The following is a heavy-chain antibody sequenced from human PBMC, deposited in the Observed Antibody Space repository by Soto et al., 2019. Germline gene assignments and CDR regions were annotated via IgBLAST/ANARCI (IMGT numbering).Heavy chain of an antibody. CDR1: GDSITSGDYY. CDR3: ASFVGLLWGGVSPAESWGSYYFDN. V-gene: IGHV4-30-4*01. J-gene: IGHJ4*02. Sequence: VQLQESGPGLVKPSQTLSLTCTVSGDSITSGDYYWSWIRQPPGKGLEWIGYIYYSGNTNYNPSLKSRVIMSVDTSKNPFSLKLTSVTAADTAVYYCASFVGLLWGGVSPAESWGSYYFDNWGQGTLVTVSS. D-gene: IGHD2-8*01. CDR2: IYYSGNT.